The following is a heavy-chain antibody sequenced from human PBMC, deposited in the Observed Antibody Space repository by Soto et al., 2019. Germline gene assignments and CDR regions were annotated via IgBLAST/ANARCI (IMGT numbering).Heavy chain of an antibody. Sequence: GGALRLSCAASGFSFTNFAMSWVRQAPGKGLEWVAGIGASGDITWYADSVKSRLSISRDNSKNTLYLQLNSLRFEDTAVYYCAKDDFTDRGDDYFDYWGPGTLVTVS. D-gene: IGHD2-21*02. CDR1: GFSFTNFA. CDR2: IGASGDIT. V-gene: IGHV3-23*01. J-gene: IGHJ4*02. CDR3: AKDDFTDRGDDYFDY.